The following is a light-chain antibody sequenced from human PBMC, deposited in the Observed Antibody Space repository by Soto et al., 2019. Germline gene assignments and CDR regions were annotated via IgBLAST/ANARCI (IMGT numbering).Light chain of an antibody. CDR2: GAS. J-gene: IGKJ4*01. CDR3: QQYDNLALT. V-gene: IGKV1-33*01. CDR1: QDIENY. Sequence: DIQLTQSPSSLSASVGDRVTITCQASQDIENYLNWYQQKPGKAPRVLIYGASKLEKGVASRFSGSGSGTDFIFTISSLQPEDIGTYYCQQYDNLALTFGGGTKVEI.